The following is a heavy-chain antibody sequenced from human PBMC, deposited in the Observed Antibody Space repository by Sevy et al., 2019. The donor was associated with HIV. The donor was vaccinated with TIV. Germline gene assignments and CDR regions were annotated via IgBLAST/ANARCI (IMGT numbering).Heavy chain of an antibody. CDR2: IIPMFGTT. D-gene: IGHD3-10*02. CDR3: ARGITTMFGGGYYFDY. V-gene: IGHV1-69*13. J-gene: IGHJ4*02. CDR1: GVTFSSYA. Sequence: ASVKVSCKASGVTFSSYAFTWVRQAPGQELEWLGEIIPMFGTTNYAQKFQGRVTITADESTSTTFIELSSLRSEDTAVYYCARGITTMFGGGYYFDYWGQGTLVTVSS.